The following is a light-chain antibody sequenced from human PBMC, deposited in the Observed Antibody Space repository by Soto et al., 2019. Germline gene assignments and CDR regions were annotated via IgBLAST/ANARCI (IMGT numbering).Light chain of an antibody. Sequence: EIVLTQSPGTLSLSSGESATLSCRASQSVSSNYLAWYQQKPGQAPRLLIFAASRRATGIPDRFSGRGSGTDFTLTISRLEPEDFAVYYCQQYGVAPGTFGQGTKLEIK. J-gene: IGKJ2*01. CDR2: AAS. CDR3: QQYGVAPGT. V-gene: IGKV3-20*01. CDR1: QSVSSNY.